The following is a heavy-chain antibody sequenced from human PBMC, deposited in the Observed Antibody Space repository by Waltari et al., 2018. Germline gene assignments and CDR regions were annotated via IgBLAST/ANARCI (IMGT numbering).Heavy chain of an antibody. CDR1: GFTFSSYS. CDR2: ISSSSSTI. CDR3: ARVAAAGLIDY. D-gene: IGHD6-13*01. V-gene: IGHV3-48*04. Sequence: EVQLVESGGGFVQPGGSLRLSCAASGFTFSSYSMNWVRQAPGKGLEWVSYISSSSSTIYYADSVKGRFTISRDNAKNSLYLQMNSLRAEDTVVYYCARVAAAGLIDYWGQGTLVTVSS. J-gene: IGHJ4*02.